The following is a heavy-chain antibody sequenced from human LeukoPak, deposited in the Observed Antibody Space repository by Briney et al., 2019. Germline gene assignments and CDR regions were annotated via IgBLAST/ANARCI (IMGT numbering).Heavy chain of an antibody. J-gene: IGHJ5*02. Sequence: SVKVSCKASGGTSSSYGISWVRQAPGQGLEWMGGIIPIFGTANYAQKFQGRVTITADKSTSTAYMELSSLRSEDTALYYCARGRPTTSIAAAGVNWFDPWGQGTLVTVSS. CDR2: IIPIFGTA. D-gene: IGHD6-13*01. V-gene: IGHV1-69*06. CDR3: ARGRPTTSIAAAGVNWFDP. CDR1: GGTSSSYG.